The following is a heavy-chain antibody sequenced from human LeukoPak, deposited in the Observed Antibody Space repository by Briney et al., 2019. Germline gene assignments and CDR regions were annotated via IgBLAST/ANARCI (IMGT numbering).Heavy chain of an antibody. V-gene: IGHV3-21*01. J-gene: IGHJ3*02. CDR3: ASDCSGGSCPDGAFDI. D-gene: IGHD2-15*01. CDR1: GFTFSSYS. CDR2: ISSSSSYI. Sequence: PGGSLRLSCAASGFTFSSYSMNWVRQAPGKGLEWVSSISSSSSYIYYADSVKGRFTISRDNAKNSLYLQMNSLRAEDTAVYYCASDCSGGSCPDGAFDIWGQGTMVTVSS.